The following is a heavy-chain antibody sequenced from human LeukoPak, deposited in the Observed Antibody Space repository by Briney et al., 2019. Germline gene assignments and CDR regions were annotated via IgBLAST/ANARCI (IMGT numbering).Heavy chain of an antibody. CDR2: IYYSGST. CDR3: ARESHDSSGYYSRYFDY. J-gene: IGHJ4*02. Sequence: PSQTLSLTCTVSGGSISSGDYYWSWIRQPPGKGLEWIGYIYYSGSTYYNPSLKSRVTISVDTSKNQFSLKLSSVTAADTAVYYCARESHDSSGYYSRYFDYWGQGTLVTVSS. CDR1: GGSISSGDYY. V-gene: IGHV4-30-4*01. D-gene: IGHD3-22*01.